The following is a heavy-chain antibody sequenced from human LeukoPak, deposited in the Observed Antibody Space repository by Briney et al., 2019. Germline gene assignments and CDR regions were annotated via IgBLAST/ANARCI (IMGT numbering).Heavy chain of an antibody. CDR3: ARNSNDYGDYGYYYYGMDV. V-gene: IGHV4-30-4*01. Sequence: PSETLSLTCTVSGGSISSGDYYWSWIRQPPGKGLEWIGYIYYSGSTYYNLSLKSRVTISVDTSKNQFSLKLSSVTAADTAVYYCARNSNDYGDYGYYYYGMDVWGQGTTVTVSS. J-gene: IGHJ6*02. CDR1: GGSISSGDYY. D-gene: IGHD4-17*01. CDR2: IYYSGST.